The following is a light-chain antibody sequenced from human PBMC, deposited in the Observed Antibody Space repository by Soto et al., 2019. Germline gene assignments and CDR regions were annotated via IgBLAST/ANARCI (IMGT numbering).Light chain of an antibody. J-gene: IGKJ1*01. CDR1: QSVSSN. CDR2: GAS. CDR3: HQYNNWPQRT. Sequence: EIVMTQSTATLSVSPGERATLSCRASQSVSSNLAWYQQKPGQAPRLLIYGASTRDTGIPARFSGSGSGTGFTLTISSLQSQDFEVYYCHQYNNWPQRTFGQGTKVEIK. V-gene: IGKV3-15*01.